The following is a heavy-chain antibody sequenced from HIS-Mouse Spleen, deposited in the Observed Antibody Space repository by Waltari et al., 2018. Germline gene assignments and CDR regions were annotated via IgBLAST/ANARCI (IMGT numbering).Heavy chain of an antibody. D-gene: IGHD6-13*01. J-gene: IGHJ2*01. CDR1: GGSISSSTYS. CDR2: IYYSGST. CDR3: AREIPYSSSWYDWYFDL. Sequence: QLQLQESGPGLVKPSETLSLTCPVPGGSISSSTYSWVWIRQPPGKGLEWIGSIYYSGSTYYNPSLKSRVTISVDTSKNQFSLKLSSVTAADTAVYYCAREIPYSSSWYDWYFDLWGRGTLVTVSS. V-gene: IGHV4-39*07.